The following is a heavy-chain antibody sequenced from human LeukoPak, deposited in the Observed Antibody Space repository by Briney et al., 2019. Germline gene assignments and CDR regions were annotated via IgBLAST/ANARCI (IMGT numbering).Heavy chain of an antibody. V-gene: IGHV1-2*02. CDR1: GYTFTSYY. D-gene: IGHD1-26*01. CDR3: ARVVDVGVPGFQH. CDR2: INADSGDT. Sequence: ASVKVSCKTSGYTFTSYYLHWVRQAPRQGPEWMGWINADSGDTYYVQKFKGRITMTRDTSINTAYMELNRLISDDTAVYYCARVVDVGVPGFQHWGRGTLVTVSS. J-gene: IGHJ1*01.